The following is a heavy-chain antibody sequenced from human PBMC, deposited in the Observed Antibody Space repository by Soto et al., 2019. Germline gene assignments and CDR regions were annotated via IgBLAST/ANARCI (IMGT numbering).Heavy chain of an antibody. CDR1: GYTFTSYA. Sequence: QGQLVQSGAEVKKPGASVKVSCKASGYTFTSYAMHWVRQAPGQRLEWMGWINAGNGNTKYSQKFQGRVTITRDTSASPAYMELSSLRSEDTAVYYCARGIADSNMDYWGQGTLVTVSS. CDR2: INAGNGNT. CDR3: ARGIADSNMDY. J-gene: IGHJ4*02. V-gene: IGHV1-3*01. D-gene: IGHD6-13*01.